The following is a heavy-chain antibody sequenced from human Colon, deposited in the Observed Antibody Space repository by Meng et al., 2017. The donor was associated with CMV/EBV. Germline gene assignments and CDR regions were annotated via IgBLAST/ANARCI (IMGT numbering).Heavy chain of an antibody. D-gene: IGHD1-26*01. Sequence: QVQLVQSGAEVKKPGASVKVSCKASGYTFTGYFMYWVRQAPGQGLEWMGSINPNSGGTNYAQKFQGRVTMTRDTPINTAYMELSRLRSDDTAVYYCATVSGGDFDYWGQGTLVTVSS. CDR1: GYTFTGYF. CDR2: INPNSGGT. J-gene: IGHJ4*02. V-gene: IGHV1-2*02. CDR3: ATVSGGDFDY.